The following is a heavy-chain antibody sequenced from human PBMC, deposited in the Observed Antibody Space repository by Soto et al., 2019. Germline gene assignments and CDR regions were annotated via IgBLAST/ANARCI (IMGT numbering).Heavy chain of an antibody. CDR3: ARVDDYVWGSYRRSFYGMDV. J-gene: IGHJ6*02. CDR2: INHSGST. D-gene: IGHD3-16*02. CDR1: GGSFSGYY. V-gene: IGHV4-34*01. Sequence: SETLSLTCAVYGGSFSGYYWSWIRQPPGKGLEWIGEINHSGSTNYNPPLKSRVTISVDTSKNQFSLKLSSVTAADTAVYYCARVDDYVWGSYRRSFYGMDVWGQGTTVTVSS.